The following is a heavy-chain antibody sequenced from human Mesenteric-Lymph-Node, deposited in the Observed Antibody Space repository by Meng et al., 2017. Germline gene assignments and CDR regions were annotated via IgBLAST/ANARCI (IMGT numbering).Heavy chain of an antibody. CDR1: GFPFSSYV. D-gene: IGHD4-23*01. V-gene: IGHV3-74*01. CDR2: INNDGRST. J-gene: IGHJ4*02. CDR3: ARNYDGGVDY. Sequence: EVQLGESGGGLVQPGGSLRLSCAASGFPFSSYVMYWVRQAPGKGLEWVSRINNDGRSTGYADSVKGRFTISRENAKNTLYLQMNSLRAEDTAVYYCARNYDGGVDYWGQGTLVTVSS.